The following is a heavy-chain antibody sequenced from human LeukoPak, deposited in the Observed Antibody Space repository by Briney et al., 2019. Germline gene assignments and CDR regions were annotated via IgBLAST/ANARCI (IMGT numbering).Heavy chain of an antibody. CDR1: GGSISSSNW. Sequence: PSETLSLTCAVSGGSISSSNWWSWVRQPPGKGLEWIGEIYHSGSTNYNPSLKSRVTISVDKSKNQFSLKLSSVTAADTAVYYCASISYCSGGSCYFRGQGTLVTVSS. CDR2: IYHSGST. D-gene: IGHD2-15*01. J-gene: IGHJ4*02. CDR3: ASISYCSGGSCYF. V-gene: IGHV4-4*02.